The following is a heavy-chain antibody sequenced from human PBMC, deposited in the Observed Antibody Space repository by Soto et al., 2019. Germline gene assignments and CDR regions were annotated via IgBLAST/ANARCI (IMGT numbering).Heavy chain of an antibody. J-gene: IGHJ6*02. V-gene: IGHV4-31*03. CDR1: GGSISSGGYY. CDR2: IYYSGST. CDR3: ARDHPYYDFWSGPHSYGMDV. Sequence: SETLSLTCTVSGGSISSGGYYWGWIRQHPGKGLEWIGYIYYSGSTYYNPSLKSRVTISVDTSKNQFSLKLSSVTAADTAVYYCARDHPYYDFWSGPHSYGMDVWGQGTTVTVSS. D-gene: IGHD3-3*01.